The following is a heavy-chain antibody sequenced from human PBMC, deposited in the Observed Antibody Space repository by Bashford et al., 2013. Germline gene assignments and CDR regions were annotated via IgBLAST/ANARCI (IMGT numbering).Heavy chain of an antibody. Sequence: VRQAPGKGLEWVSSISSSSSYIYYADSVKGRITISRDNAKNSLYLQMNSLRAEDTAVYYCARVYCSSTSCYFNYYYYYYMDVWGKGTTVTVSS. J-gene: IGHJ6*03. CDR2: ISSSSSYI. CDR3: ARVYCSSTSCYFNYYYYYYMDV. V-gene: IGHV3-21*01. D-gene: IGHD2-2*01.